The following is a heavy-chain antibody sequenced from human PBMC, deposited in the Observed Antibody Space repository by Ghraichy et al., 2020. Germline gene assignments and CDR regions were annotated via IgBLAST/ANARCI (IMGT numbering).Heavy chain of an antibody. CDR2: MNPNSGNT. Sequence: ASVKVSCKASGYTFTSYDINWVRQATGQGLEWMGWMNPNSGNTGYAQKFQGRVTMTRNTSISTAYMELSSLRSEDTAVYYCARGARRGWVRAMIVVVTVPFDYWGQGTLVTVSS. CDR3: ARGARRGWVRAMIVVVTVPFDY. CDR1: GYTFTSYD. D-gene: IGHD3-22*01. V-gene: IGHV1-8*01. J-gene: IGHJ4*02.